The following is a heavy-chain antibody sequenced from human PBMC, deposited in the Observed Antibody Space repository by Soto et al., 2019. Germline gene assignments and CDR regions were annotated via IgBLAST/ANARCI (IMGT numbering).Heavy chain of an antibody. CDR3: ASGSSASFGPSTFDY. CDR1: GGTFSSYA. Sequence: QVQLVQSGAEVKKPGSSVKVSCKASGGTFSSYAISWVRQAPGQGLEWMGGIIPIFGTANYAQKFQGRVTIAADKSTSTADMELSSLRSEDTAVYYCASGSSASFGPSTFDYWGQGTLVTVSS. V-gene: IGHV1-69*06. J-gene: IGHJ4*02. CDR2: IIPIFGTA. D-gene: IGHD6-6*01.